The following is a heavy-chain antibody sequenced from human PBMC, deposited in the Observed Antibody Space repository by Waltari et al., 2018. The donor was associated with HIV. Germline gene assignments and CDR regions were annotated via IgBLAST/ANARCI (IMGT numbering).Heavy chain of an antibody. V-gene: IGHV4-39*01. CDR1: GGSISSTSYY. Sequence: QLQLQESGPGLVKPSETLSLTCTVSGGSISSTSYYWGWIRQPPGKGLEWFGTIYYSGSTHYNPSLKSRVTISVDTSKTQFSLKLSSVTAADTAVYYCARLRGRGGITMIVPRFDPWGQGTLVTVSS. D-gene: IGHD3-22*01. CDR2: IYYSGST. J-gene: IGHJ5*02. CDR3: ARLRGRGGITMIVPRFDP.